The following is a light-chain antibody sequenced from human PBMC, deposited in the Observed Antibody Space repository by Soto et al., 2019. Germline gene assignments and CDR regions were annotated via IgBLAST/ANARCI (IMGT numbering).Light chain of an antibody. V-gene: IGKV3-11*01. J-gene: IGKJ1*01. CDR1: QSVNNY. Sequence: EIVLTQSPATLSLSPGERATLSCKASQSVNNYLAWYQQKPGQAPRLLIYDASNRATDIPARFSGSGSGTDFTLTISSLEPEDFGVYYCQQRNFWPPWTFGHGTKVDIK. CDR3: QQRNFWPPWT. CDR2: DAS.